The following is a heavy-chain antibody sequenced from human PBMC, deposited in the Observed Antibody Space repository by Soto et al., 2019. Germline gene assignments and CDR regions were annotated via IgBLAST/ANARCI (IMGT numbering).Heavy chain of an antibody. Sequence: QVQLVESGGGVVQPGRSLRLSCAASGFTFSSYGMHWVRQAPGKGLEWVAVIWYDGSNKYYADSVKGRFTISRDNSQNTLYLQMNSLRAEDTAVYYCARGPSSYYYGSFPSDAFDIWGQGTMVTVSS. CDR3: ARGPSSYYYGSFPSDAFDI. V-gene: IGHV3-33*01. CDR1: GFTFSSYG. D-gene: IGHD3-10*01. CDR2: IWYDGSNK. J-gene: IGHJ3*02.